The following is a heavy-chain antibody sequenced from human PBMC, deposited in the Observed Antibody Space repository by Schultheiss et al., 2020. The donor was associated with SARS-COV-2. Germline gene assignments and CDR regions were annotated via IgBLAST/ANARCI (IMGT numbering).Heavy chain of an antibody. V-gene: IGHV1-69*08. D-gene: IGHD1-26*01. CDR1: GGTFNNYT. CDR2: IIPIFGTA. CDR3: AEGVGANRNLDY. J-gene: IGHJ4*02. Sequence: SVKVSCKASGGTFNNYTISWVRQAPGQGLEWMGRIIPIFGTANYAQKFQGRVTITADKSTSTAYMELSSLRSEDTAVYYCAEGVGANRNLDYWGQGTLVTVSS.